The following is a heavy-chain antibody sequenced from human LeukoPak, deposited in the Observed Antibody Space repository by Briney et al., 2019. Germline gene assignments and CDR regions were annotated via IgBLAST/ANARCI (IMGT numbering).Heavy chain of an antibody. V-gene: IGHV1-8*03. CDR3: PRVAPARTPPHNWFDP. CDR2: MNPNSGNT. CDR1: GYTFTSYD. Sequence: GASVKVSCKASGYTFTSYDINWVRQATGQGLEWMGWMNPNSGNTGYAQKFQGRVTITRNTSISTAYMELSSLRSEDTAVYYCPRVAPARTPPHNWFDPWGQGTLVTVSS. J-gene: IGHJ5*02. D-gene: IGHD2-2*01.